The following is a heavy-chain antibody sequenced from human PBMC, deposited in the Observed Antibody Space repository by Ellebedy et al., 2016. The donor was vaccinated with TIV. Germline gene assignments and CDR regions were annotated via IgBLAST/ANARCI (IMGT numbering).Heavy chain of an antibody. CDR1: GGTFNNYA. J-gene: IGHJ3*02. CDR3: ATDPRTHYDVLTGYSWEGDAFDI. CDR2: IIPIFGTA. Sequence: ASVKVSCKASGGTFNNYAISWVRQAPGQGLEWMGGIIPIFGTANYAQKFQGRVTITADESTSTAYMELSRLRSEDTALYYCATDPRTHYDVLTGYSWEGDAFDIWGQGTMVTVSS. D-gene: IGHD3-9*01. V-gene: IGHV1-69*13.